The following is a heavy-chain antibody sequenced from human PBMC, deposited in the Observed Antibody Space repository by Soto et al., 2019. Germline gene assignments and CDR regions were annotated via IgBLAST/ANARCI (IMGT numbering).Heavy chain of an antibody. CDR3: ARAYTYDFDH. V-gene: IGHV2-5*01. J-gene: IGHJ4*02. Sequence: QITLKESVPTLVKPTQTLTLTCTFSGFSFGVSGVGVGWIRQPPGRALEWLGLVFWNDDKRYSPSLESRLTLTKDTSNNQVVLTVTNLDPGDTGTYYCARAYTYDFDHWGQGTLVTVSS. D-gene: IGHD2-21*01. CDR2: VFWNDDK. CDR1: GFSFGVSGVG.